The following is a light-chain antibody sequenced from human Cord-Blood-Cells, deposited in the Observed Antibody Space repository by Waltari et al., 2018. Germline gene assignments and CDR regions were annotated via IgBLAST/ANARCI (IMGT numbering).Light chain of an antibody. J-gene: IGLJ3*02. Sequence: SSELTQDPAVSVALGQTVSIICKGDSLRSYYASWYQQKPGQAPVLVIYGKNNRPSGIPDRFSGSSSGNTASLTITGAQAEDEADYYCNSRDSSGNHLNWVFGGGTKLTVL. V-gene: IGLV3-19*01. CDR3: NSRDSSGNHLNWV. CDR1: SLRSYY. CDR2: GKN.